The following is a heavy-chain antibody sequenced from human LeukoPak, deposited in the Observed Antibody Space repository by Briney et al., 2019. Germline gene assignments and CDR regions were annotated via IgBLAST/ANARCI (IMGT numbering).Heavy chain of an antibody. Sequence: SETLSLTCTVSGGSISSSNYYWGWIRQPPGKGLEWIGSLYYSGNTYYNPSLKSRVAISVDTSKNQFSLKLSSVTAADTAVYYCARQSGITMIVVLISDAFDIWGQGTMVTVSS. CDR2: LYYSGNT. CDR3: ARQSGITMIVVLISDAFDI. V-gene: IGHV4-39*01. J-gene: IGHJ3*02. CDR1: GGSISSSNYY. D-gene: IGHD3-22*01.